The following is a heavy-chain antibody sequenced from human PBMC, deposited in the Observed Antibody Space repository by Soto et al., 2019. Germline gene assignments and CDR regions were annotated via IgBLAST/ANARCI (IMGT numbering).Heavy chain of an antibody. Sequence: QVQLQESGPGLVKPSETLSLTCTVSGGSISSYYWSWIRQPPGKGLEWIGYIYYSGSTNYNPSLKSRVTISVDTSKNQFSLKLSSVTAADTAVYYCARAQYSYGQEQCDYWGQGTLVTVSS. CDR2: IYYSGST. J-gene: IGHJ4*02. CDR3: ARAQYSYGQEQCDY. D-gene: IGHD5-18*01. V-gene: IGHV4-59*01. CDR1: GGSISSYY.